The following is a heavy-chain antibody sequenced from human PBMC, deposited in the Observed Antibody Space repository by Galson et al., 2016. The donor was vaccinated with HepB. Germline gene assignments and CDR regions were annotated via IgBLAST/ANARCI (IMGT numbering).Heavy chain of an antibody. V-gene: IGHV4-34*04. J-gene: IGHJ4*02. D-gene: IGHD3-9*01. CDR3: ARVWVLTGFDY. CDR1: GGSFRDYY. CDR2: INHRGRT. Sequence: SETLSLTCAVYGGSFRDYYWSWIRQPPGRGLEWIGEINHRGRTNNNPSLKSRATISVDTSKNQFSLKLTSVTAADTAVYWCARVWVLTGFDYWGQGILVSVSS.